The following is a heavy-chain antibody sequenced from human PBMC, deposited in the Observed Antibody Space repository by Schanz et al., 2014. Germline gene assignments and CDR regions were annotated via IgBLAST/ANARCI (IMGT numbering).Heavy chain of an antibody. CDR2: VSRSTPDI. J-gene: IGHJ4*02. CDR3: AKYRGYYRVSGSYRELEY. V-gene: IGHV3-21*04. D-gene: IGHD3-10*01. Sequence: VRLVESGGGVVQPGRSLRLSCAASGFTFSSYSMNWVRQAPGKGLEWVSYVSRSTPDIYYADSVKGRFTMSRDNAKNSVFLQMNSLRPEDTAVYYCAKYRGYYRVSGSYRELEYWGQGTLVTVSS. CDR1: GFTFSSYS.